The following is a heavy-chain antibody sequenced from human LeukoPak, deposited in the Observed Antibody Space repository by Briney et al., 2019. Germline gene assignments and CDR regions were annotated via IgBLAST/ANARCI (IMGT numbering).Heavy chain of an antibody. D-gene: IGHD6-19*01. CDR1: GYSFTSYD. CDR3: ASGRTPKVAGLEGS. J-gene: IGHJ5*02. CDR2: MNPDTGKT. V-gene: IGHV1-8*01. Sequence: ASVKVSCKASGYSFTSYDINWVRQATGQGLEWMGWMNPDTGKTGYAQKFQGRVTMTRDTSISTAYMELSSLTSEDTAVYHCASGRTPKVAGLEGSWGQGTLVTVSS.